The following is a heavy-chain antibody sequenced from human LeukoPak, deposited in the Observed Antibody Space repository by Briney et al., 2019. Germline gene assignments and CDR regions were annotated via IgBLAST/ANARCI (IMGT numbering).Heavy chain of an antibody. CDR2: IWFDGSNK. CDR3: ARVVSYYGSSYRLLDL. D-gene: IGHD3-10*01. J-gene: IGHJ2*01. CDR1: GFSFSTYG. V-gene: IGHV3-33*01. Sequence: AGGSLRLSCEASGFSFSTYGMHWVRRAPGKGLEWVALIWFDGSNKHYADSVKGRFTISRDNSKNTMYLQMDSLRAEDTAVYYCARVVSYYGSSYRLLDLWGRGTLVTVSS.